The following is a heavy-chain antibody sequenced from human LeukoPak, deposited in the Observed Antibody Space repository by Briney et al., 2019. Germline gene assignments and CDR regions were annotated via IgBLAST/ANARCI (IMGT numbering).Heavy chain of an antibody. CDR3: ARDNPGEGVDY. V-gene: IGHV4-59*01. Sequence: SETLSLTCTVSGGSISSYYWSWIRQPPGKGLEWIGYIYYSGSTNYNPSLKSRVTISVDTSKNQFSLKLSSVTAADTAVYYCARDNPGEGVDYWGQGTLVTVSS. CDR2: IYYSGST. J-gene: IGHJ4*02. CDR1: GGSISSYY. D-gene: IGHD3-10*01.